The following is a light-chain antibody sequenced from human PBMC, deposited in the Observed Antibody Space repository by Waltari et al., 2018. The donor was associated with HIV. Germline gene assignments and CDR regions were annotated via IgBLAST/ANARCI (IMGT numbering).Light chain of an antibody. V-gene: IGLV2-14*01. CDR3: SSYSTRGFVL. Sequence: SALTQPAPVSGSPGPPITISCTGPARVMHTFPLVPWYQQSPGRAPKLIIFEVFFRPSGVSDRFSGSKSGDTASLTISALRAEDEGDYFCSSYSTRGFVLFGGGTKVTVL. CDR1: ARVMHTFPL. CDR2: EVF. J-gene: IGLJ3*02.